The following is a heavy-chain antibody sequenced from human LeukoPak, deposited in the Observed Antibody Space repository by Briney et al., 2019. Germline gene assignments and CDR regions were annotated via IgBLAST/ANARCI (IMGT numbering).Heavy chain of an antibody. CDR2: MNPNSGHT. Sequence: ASVKVSCKASGYTFTGYYMHWVRQAPGQGLEWLGWMNPNSGHTGFAQKFQGRVTMTRDTSISTAYMELSSLRSEDTAMYYCAMYHYDSSGPYVGAFDIWGQGTMVTVSS. D-gene: IGHD3-22*01. J-gene: IGHJ3*02. V-gene: IGHV1-8*02. CDR1: GYTFTGYY. CDR3: AMYHYDSSGPYVGAFDI.